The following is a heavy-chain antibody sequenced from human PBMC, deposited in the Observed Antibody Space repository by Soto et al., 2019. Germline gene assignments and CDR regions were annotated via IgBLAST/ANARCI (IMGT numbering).Heavy chain of an antibody. CDR3: ARGHKTWFGDAFDI. Sequence: QVQLQQWGAGLLKPSETLSLTCAVYGGSFSGYYWSWIRQPPGKGLEWIGEINHSGSTNYNPSLKSRVTISVDTSKNQFSLKLSSVTAADTAVYYCARGHKTWFGDAFDIWGPGTMVTVSS. CDR2: INHSGST. V-gene: IGHV4-34*01. J-gene: IGHJ3*02. CDR1: GGSFSGYY. D-gene: IGHD3-10*01.